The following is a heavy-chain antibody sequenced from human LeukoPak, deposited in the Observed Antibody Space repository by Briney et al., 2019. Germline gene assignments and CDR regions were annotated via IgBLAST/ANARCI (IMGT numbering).Heavy chain of an antibody. CDR3: ASPHDDLLVVPAAMTY. CDR2: ISGSGGST. V-gene: IGHV3-23*01. D-gene: IGHD2-2*01. CDR1: GFTFSSYA. Sequence: GGSLRLSCAASGFTFSSYAMSWVRQAPGKGLEWVSAISGSGGSTYYADSVKGRFTISRDNAKNSLYLQMNSLRAEDTAVYYCASPHDDLLVVPAAMTYWGQGTLVTVSS. J-gene: IGHJ4*02.